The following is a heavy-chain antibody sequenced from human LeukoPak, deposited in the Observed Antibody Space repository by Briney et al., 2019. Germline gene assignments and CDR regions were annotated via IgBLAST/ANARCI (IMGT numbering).Heavy chain of an antibody. CDR3: ARYSSGSCYDC. D-gene: IGHD6-13*01. CDR1: GFTFTTYA. V-gene: IGHV3-64*01. J-gene: IGHJ4*02. CDR2: ISTDCGGT. Sequence: GGSLRLSCAASGFTFTTYAMHWVRQAPGRGLEYVSAISTDCGGTYYANSVKGRFTISRDNSKNKLYLQMGSLRVEDMAVYYCARYSSGSCYDCWGQGTLVTVSS.